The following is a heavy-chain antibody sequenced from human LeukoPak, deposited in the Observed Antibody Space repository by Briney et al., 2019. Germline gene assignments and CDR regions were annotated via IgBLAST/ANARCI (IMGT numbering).Heavy chain of an antibody. Sequence: GGSLRLSCAASGLTFSSYGMHWVRQAPGKGVEGGAVISYDGSNKYYADSVKGRFTISRDNSKNTLYLQMNSLRAEDTAVYYCGKDRGSSGWYSGYWGQGTLVTVSS. CDR1: GLTFSSYG. CDR3: GKDRGSSGWYSGY. V-gene: IGHV3-30*18. CDR2: ISYDGSNK. D-gene: IGHD6-19*01. J-gene: IGHJ4*02.